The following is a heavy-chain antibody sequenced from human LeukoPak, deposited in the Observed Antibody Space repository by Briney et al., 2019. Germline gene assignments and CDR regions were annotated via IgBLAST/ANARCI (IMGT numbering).Heavy chain of an antibody. CDR3: ATGSSGYDFSADAFDI. D-gene: IGHD5-12*01. J-gene: IGHJ3*02. V-gene: IGHV1-2*02. CDR1: GYTFTGYY. Sequence: ASVKVFCRASGYTFTGYYMHWVRQAPGQGLEWMGWINPNSGGKTYAGKFQGRVTMTRATSIITASMELSRLRSDDTGVYYCATGSSGYDFSADAFDIWGQGTMVTVSS. CDR2: INPNSGGK.